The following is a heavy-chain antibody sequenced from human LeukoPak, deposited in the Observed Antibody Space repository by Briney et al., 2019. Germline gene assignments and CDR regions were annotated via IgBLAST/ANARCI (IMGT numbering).Heavy chain of an antibody. Sequence: GGSLRLSCAASGFTFSSYSMNWVRQAPGKGLDWVSGISGSGGSTYYADSVKGRFTISRDNSKNTLYLQMNSLRAEDTAVYYCANVRYFDWYYFDYWGQGALVTVSS. CDR1: GFTFSSYS. V-gene: IGHV3-23*01. CDR3: ANVRYFDWYYFDY. CDR2: ISGSGGST. D-gene: IGHD3-9*01. J-gene: IGHJ4*02.